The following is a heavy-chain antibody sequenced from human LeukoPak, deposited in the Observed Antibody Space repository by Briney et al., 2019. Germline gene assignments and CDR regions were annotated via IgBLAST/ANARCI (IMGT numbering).Heavy chain of an antibody. V-gene: IGHV4-59*11. CDR2: IHSSGST. D-gene: IGHD3-9*01. CDR3: AKDPRDTDWYHLYF. J-gene: IGHJ4*02. CDR1: GGSLSGHF. Sequence: SDTLSLTCTVSGGSLSGHFWSWFRRPPGKGLENIGYIHSSGSTNYNPSYKSRVTVSLEMSKNQFSLSLISVTAADTPVYYCAKDPRDTDWYHLYFWGQGNLVPVSS.